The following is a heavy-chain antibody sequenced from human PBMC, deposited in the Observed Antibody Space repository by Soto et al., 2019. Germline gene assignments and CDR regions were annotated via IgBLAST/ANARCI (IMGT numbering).Heavy chain of an antibody. CDR2: IYYSGST. CDR3: ARSAYSYGYEWFDP. D-gene: IGHD5-18*01. V-gene: IGHV4-39*01. J-gene: IGHJ5*02. CDR1: GGSISSSSYY. Sequence: SETLSLTCTVSGGSISSSSYYWGWIRQPPGKGLEWIGSIYYSGSTYYNPSLKSRVTISVDTSKNQFSLKLSSVTAADTAVYYCARSAYSYGYEWFDPWGQGTLVTAPQ.